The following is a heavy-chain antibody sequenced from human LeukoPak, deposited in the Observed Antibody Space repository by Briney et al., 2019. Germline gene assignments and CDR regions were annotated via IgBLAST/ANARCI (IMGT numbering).Heavy chain of an antibody. Sequence: GGSLRLSCAASGFTFSSYAMHWVRQAPGKGLEWVAVISYDGSNKYYGDSVKGRFTISRDNSKNTLYLQMNSLRAADTAVYYCASLAYCGGDCYSNFDYWGQGTLVTVSS. CDR2: ISYDGSNK. V-gene: IGHV3-30-3*01. CDR1: GFTFSSYA. J-gene: IGHJ4*02. CDR3: ASLAYCGGDCYSNFDY. D-gene: IGHD2-21*02.